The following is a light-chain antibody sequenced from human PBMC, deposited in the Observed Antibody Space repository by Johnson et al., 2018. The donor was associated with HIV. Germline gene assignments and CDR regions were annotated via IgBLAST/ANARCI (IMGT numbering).Light chain of an antibody. CDR3: AIWSGSLN. Sequence: QSVLTQPPSVSAAPGQKVTISCSGSSSNIGNNYVSWYQQLPGTAPRIVTYDNNKRPSGIPDRFSGSKYGTSGTLGITGLQTGDEADYYCAIWSGSLNIGTGTKVTVL. CDR1: SSNIGNNY. CDR2: DNN. V-gene: IGLV1-51*01. J-gene: IGLJ1*01.